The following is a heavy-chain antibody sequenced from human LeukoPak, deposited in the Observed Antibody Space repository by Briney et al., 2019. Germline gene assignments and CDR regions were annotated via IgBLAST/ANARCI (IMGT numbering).Heavy chain of an antibody. CDR2: VTSSGSAI. Sequence: GGSLRLSSAASGFTFSDCYMSWLRQAPGKGLEWVSSVTSSGSAIFYADSVKGRFTISRDNAKNSLYLQMNSLRAEDTALYYCARGITVADLFDYWGQGTLVTVSS. CDR1: GFTFSDCY. CDR3: ARGITVADLFDY. V-gene: IGHV3-11*01. D-gene: IGHD6-19*01. J-gene: IGHJ4*02.